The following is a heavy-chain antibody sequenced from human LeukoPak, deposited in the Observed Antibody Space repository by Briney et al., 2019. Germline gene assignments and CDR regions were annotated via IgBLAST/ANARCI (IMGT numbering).Heavy chain of an antibody. J-gene: IGHJ4*02. D-gene: IGHD5-18*01. CDR2: IYYSGST. Sequence: SETLSLTCTVSGGSISSSSYYWGWIRQPPGKGLEWIGSIYYSGSTYYNPSLKSRVTISVDTSKNQFSLKLSSVTAADTAVYYCARGLKTAMVTFPVDYWGQGTLVTVSS. CDR1: GGSISSSSYY. CDR3: ARGLKTAMVTFPVDY. V-gene: IGHV4-39*07.